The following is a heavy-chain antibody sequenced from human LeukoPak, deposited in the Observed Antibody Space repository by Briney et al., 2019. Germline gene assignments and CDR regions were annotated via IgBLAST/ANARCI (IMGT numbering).Heavy chain of an antibody. J-gene: IGHJ4*02. V-gene: IGHV3-7*01. CDR2: MHEDGTQI. CDR1: GFTFSQST. D-gene: IGHD1-26*01. Sequence: GGSLRLSCVVSGFTFSQSTMTWVRQAPGKGPEWVAKMHEDGTQIHYVESVKGRFTISRDNAKNSLFLQMNSLRVEDTAVYYCATGGAPGGRFENWGQGMLVTVSS. CDR3: ATGGAPGGRFEN.